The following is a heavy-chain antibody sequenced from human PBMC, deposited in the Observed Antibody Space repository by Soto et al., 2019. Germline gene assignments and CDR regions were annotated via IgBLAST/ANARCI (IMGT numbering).Heavy chain of an antibody. CDR2: IYYSGST. CDR3: ARLRPPRTGVDYYGMDV. Sequence: QLQLQESGPGLVKPSETLSLTCTVSGGSISSSSYYWGWIRQPPGKGLEWIGSIYYSGSTYYNPSLKRRATLSVDTSKTQFSLKLTSVTAADTAVYYCARLRPPRTGVDYYGMDVWGQGTTVTVSS. D-gene: IGHD3-10*01. J-gene: IGHJ6*02. CDR1: GGSISSSSYY. V-gene: IGHV4-39*01.